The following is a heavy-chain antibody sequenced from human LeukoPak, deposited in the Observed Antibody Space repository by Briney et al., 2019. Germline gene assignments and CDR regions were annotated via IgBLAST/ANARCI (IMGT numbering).Heavy chain of an antibody. CDR2: ISGSGGST. Sequence: GGSLRLSCAASGFTFSSYAMSWVRQAPGKGLEWVSAISGSGGSTYYADSVKGRFTISRDNSKNTLYVQMNSLRAEDTAVYYCAKGRWEVSLYGDAFDIWGQGTMVTVSS. CDR1: GFTFSSYA. V-gene: IGHV3-23*01. J-gene: IGHJ3*02. D-gene: IGHD3-16*02. CDR3: AKGRWEVSLYGDAFDI.